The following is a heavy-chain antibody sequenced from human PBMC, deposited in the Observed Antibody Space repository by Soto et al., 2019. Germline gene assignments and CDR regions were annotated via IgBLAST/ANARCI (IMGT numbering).Heavy chain of an antibody. Sequence: QVQLVQSGAEVKKPGSSVKVSCKASGGTFSSYAISWVRQAPGQGLEWMGGIIPIFGTANYAQKFQGRVTITADESTSTAYMELSSLGSEDTAVYYCARSSSSPRWDYYYYYGMDVWGQGTTVTVSS. J-gene: IGHJ6*02. CDR1: GGTFSSYA. V-gene: IGHV1-69*01. CDR2: IIPIFGTA. CDR3: ARSSSSPRWDYYYYYGMDV. D-gene: IGHD6-6*01.